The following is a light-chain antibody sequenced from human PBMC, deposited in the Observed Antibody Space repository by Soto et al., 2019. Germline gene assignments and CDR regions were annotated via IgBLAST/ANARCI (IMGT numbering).Light chain of an antibody. J-gene: IGKJ1*01. CDR2: DAS. CDR1: QSISSW. CDR3: QQYNSYSWT. V-gene: IGKV1-5*01. Sequence: IQMTQSPSTLPSSVGDTVTIACRASQSISSWLAWYPQKPGKAPKLPIYDASSLESGVPSRFSGSGSGTEFTLTISSLQPDDFATYYCQQYNSYSWTFGQGTKVDIK.